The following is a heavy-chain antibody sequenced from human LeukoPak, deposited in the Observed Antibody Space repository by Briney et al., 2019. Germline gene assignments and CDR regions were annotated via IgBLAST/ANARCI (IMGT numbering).Heavy chain of an antibody. D-gene: IGHD2-2*01. V-gene: IGHV4-34*01. CDR3: ARVGEGYCSSTSCYAGYYYYGMDV. Sequence: PSETLSLTCAVYGGSFSGYYWSWIRQPPGKGLEWIGEINNGGSTNYNPSLKSRVTISVDTSKNQFSLKLSSVTAADTAVYYCARVGEGYCSSTSCYAGYYYYGMDVWGKGTTVTVSS. CDR1: GGSFSGYY. J-gene: IGHJ6*04. CDR2: INNGGST.